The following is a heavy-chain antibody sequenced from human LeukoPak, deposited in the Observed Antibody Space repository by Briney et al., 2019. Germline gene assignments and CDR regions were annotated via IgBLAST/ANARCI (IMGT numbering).Heavy chain of an antibody. CDR2: ISDSGRRT. Sequence: PGGSLRLSCAASGSTFSSYDMSWVRQAPGKGLEWVSGISDSGRRTYHADSVKGRFTISRDNSKNTLYLQMNSLRAEDTAVYYCAKSRGGYDRWGQGTLVTVSS. J-gene: IGHJ5*02. CDR1: GSTFSSYD. D-gene: IGHD5-24*01. V-gene: IGHV3-23*01. CDR3: AKSRGGYDR.